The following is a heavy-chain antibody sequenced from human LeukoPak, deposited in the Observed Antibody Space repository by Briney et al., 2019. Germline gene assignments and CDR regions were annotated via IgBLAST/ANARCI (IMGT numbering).Heavy chain of an antibody. CDR2: INSDGSSP. Sequence: GGSLRLSCAASGFTFNNYWMVWVRQAPGKGLVWVSRINSDGSSPRYADSVKGRFTISRDNAKNALYLQMNSLRADDTAVYYCARGVPGPEYWGQGTLVTVSS. CDR3: ARGVPGPEY. J-gene: IGHJ4*02. CDR1: GFTFNNYW. V-gene: IGHV3-74*01. D-gene: IGHD3-10*02.